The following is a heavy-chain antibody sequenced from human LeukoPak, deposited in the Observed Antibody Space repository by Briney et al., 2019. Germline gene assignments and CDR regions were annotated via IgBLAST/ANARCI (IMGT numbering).Heavy chain of an antibody. CDR3: AGGIAAAGTLWYYYGMDV. D-gene: IGHD6-13*01. Sequence: ASVKVSCKASGYTFTSYDINWVRQATGQGLEWMGWMNPNSGNTGYAQKFQGRVTMTRNTSISTAYMELSSLRSEDTAVYYCAGGIAAAGTLWYYYGMDVWGQGTTVTVSS. CDR1: GYTFTSYD. V-gene: IGHV1-8*01. CDR2: MNPNSGNT. J-gene: IGHJ6*02.